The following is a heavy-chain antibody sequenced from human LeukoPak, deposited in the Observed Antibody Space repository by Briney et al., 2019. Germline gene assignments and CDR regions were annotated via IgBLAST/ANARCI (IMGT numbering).Heavy chain of an antibody. CDR1: GYTFTSYG. V-gene: IGHV1-18*01. J-gene: IGHJ4*02. CDR2: ISAYNGNT. Sequence: ASVKVSCKASGYTFTSYGITWVRQAPGQGLEWMGWISAYNGNTNYAQKLQGRVTMTTDTSTSTAYMELRTLRSDDTAVYYCARSRNIAAPSDYWGQGTLVTVSS. D-gene: IGHD6-6*01. CDR3: ARSRNIAAPSDY.